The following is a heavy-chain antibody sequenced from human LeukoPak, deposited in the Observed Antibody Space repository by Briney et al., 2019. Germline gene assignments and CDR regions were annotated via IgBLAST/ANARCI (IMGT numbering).Heavy chain of an antibody. CDR1: GFTFSGYE. CDR2: ISSSGSTI. Sequence: GGSLRLSCAASGFTFSGYEMNWVRQAPGKGLEWVSYISSSGSTIYYADSVKGRFTISRDNAKNSLYLQMNSLRAEDTAVYYCARMQKYGMDVWGQGTTVTVSS. CDR3: ARMQKYGMDV. V-gene: IGHV3-48*03. J-gene: IGHJ6*02.